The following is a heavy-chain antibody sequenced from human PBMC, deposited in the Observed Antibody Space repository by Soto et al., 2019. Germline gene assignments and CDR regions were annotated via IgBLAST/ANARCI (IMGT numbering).Heavy chain of an antibody. J-gene: IGHJ6*02. Sequence: PSETLSLTCTFSGGSVIRYYWSWIRQPPGKGVEWIGYIYYSGSTNYNPSLKSRVTISVDTSKNQFSLKLSSVTAADTAVYYCAGDTIYDSSGYYYYYGMDVWGQGTTVTVSS. D-gene: IGHD3-22*01. CDR3: AGDTIYDSSGYYYYYGMDV. V-gene: IGHV4-59*02. CDR2: IYYSGST. CDR1: GGSVIRYY.